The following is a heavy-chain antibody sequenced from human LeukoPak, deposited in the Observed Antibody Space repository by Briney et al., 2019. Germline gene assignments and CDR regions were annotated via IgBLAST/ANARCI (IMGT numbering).Heavy chain of an antibody. CDR2: IYYSGST. J-gene: IGHJ6*03. CDR1: GGSISTYY. CDR3: ARYSNYGDYYYYYMDV. Sequence: SETLSLTCTVSGGSISTYYWSWIRQPPGKGLEWIGYIYYSGSTNYNPSLKSRVTISVDTSKNQLSLKLSSVTAADTAVYYCARYSNYGDYYYYYMDVWGKGTTVTVSS. V-gene: IGHV4-59*01. D-gene: IGHD4-11*01.